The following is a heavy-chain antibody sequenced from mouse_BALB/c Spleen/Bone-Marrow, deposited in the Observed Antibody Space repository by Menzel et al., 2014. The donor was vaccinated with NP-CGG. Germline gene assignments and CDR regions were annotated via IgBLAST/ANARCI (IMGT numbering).Heavy chain of an antibody. J-gene: IGHJ2*01. CDR2: ISTYSGNT. V-gene: IGHV1S137*01. CDR3: ASYYGSIYFDY. D-gene: IGHD1-1*01. Sequence: RXGXSVQISCKGYGYTFTDYAMHWVKQRHAKSLEWIGVISTYSGNTNYNQMFKGKATMTVDKSSSTAYIEHARLTSEDSAIYYGASYYGSIYFDYCGQCTTLTGSS. CDR1: GYTFTDYA.